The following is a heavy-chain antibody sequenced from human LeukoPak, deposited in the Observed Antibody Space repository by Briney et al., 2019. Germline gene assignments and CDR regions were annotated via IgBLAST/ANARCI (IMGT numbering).Heavy chain of an antibody. CDR2: IIPILGIA. D-gene: IGHD3-22*01. Sequence: TVKVYCKASGGIFSSYAISWVRHAAGQGLEWMGSIIPILGIANYAQKFQGRVTITADKSTSTAYMELSSLRSEDTAVYYCAREVDSSGYYYHFDYWGQGTLVTVSS. J-gene: IGHJ4*02. V-gene: IGHV1-69*04. CDR3: AREVDSSGYYYHFDY. CDR1: GGIFSSYA.